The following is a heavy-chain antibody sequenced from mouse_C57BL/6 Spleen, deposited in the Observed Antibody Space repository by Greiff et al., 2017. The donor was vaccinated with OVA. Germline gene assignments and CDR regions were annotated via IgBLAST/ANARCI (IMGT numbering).Heavy chain of an antibody. D-gene: IGHD1-1*01. CDR3: ARDTTVVAYYAMDY. Sequence: EVMLVESGGGLVKPGGSLKLSCAASGFTFSSYAMSWVRQTPEKRLEWVATISDGGSYTYYPDNVKGRFTISRDNAKNNLYLQMSHLKSEDTAMYYCARDTTVVAYYAMDYWGQGTSVTVSS. J-gene: IGHJ4*01. CDR2: ISDGGSYT. CDR1: GFTFSSYA. V-gene: IGHV5-4*01.